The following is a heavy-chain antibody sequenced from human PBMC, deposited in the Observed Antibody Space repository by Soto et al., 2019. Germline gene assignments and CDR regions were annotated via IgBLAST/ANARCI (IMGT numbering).Heavy chain of an antibody. CDR1: GFTFSSYA. D-gene: IGHD6-19*01. J-gene: IGHJ5*02. Sequence: VQLVESGGGLVKPGGSLRLSCAASGFTFSSYAMHWVRQAPGKGLEWVAVISYDGSNKYYADSVKGRFTISRDNSKNTLYLQMNSLRAEDTAVYYCARGRLGLDWFDPWGQGTLVTVSS. V-gene: IGHV3-30-3*01. CDR3: ARGRLGLDWFDP. CDR2: ISYDGSNK.